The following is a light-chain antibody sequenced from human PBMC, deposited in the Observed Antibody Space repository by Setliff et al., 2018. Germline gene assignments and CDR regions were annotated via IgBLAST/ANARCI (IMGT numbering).Light chain of an antibody. Sequence: QSALTQPASVSGSPGQSITIACTGLSSDVSDYNFVSWYQQHPGKAPKLIIYDVSNRPSGVSDRFSGSKAGNTASLTISGLQAGDEADYYCSSYTSSSTYVFGTGTKVTVL. CDR1: SSDVSDYNF. J-gene: IGLJ1*01. V-gene: IGLV2-14*03. CDR3: SSYTSSSTYV. CDR2: DVS.